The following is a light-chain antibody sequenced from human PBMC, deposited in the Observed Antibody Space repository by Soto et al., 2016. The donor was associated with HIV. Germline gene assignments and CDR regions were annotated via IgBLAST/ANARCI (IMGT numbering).Light chain of an antibody. Sequence: AIQMTQSPSSLSASLGDRVTITCRASQDIKNELGWYQQKPGKAPKLLIYATSSLGGGVPSRFSGSGSGTDFTLTISSLQPEDSASYFCLQDYDRPYTFGQGTKLEIK. CDR2: ATS. CDR3: LQDYDRPYT. V-gene: IGKV1-6*01. J-gene: IGKJ2*01. CDR1: QDIKNE.